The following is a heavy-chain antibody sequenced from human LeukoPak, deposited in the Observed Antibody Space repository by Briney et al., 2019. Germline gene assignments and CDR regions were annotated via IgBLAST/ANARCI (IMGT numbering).Heavy chain of an antibody. Sequence: PGGSLRLSCAASGFTFTNYGIHWVRQASGKGLEWVGRIRSKANSYATAYAASVKGRFTISRDDSKNTAYRQMNSLKTEDTAGYYCTRLGIAAAGTDYWGQGTLVTVSS. D-gene: IGHD6-13*01. V-gene: IGHV3-73*01. CDR1: GFTFTNYG. CDR2: IRSKANSYAT. J-gene: IGHJ4*02. CDR3: TRLGIAAAGTDY.